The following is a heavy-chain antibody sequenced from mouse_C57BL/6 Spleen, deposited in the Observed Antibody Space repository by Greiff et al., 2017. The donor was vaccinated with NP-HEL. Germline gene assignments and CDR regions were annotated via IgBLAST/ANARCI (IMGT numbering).Heavy chain of an antibody. D-gene: IGHD1-1*01. CDR2: FYPGSGST. V-gene: IGHV1-62-2*01. Sequence: VQLQQSGAELVKPGASVKLSCKASGYTFTEYTIHWVKQRSGQGLEWIGWFYPGSGSTKYNEKFKDKATLTADKSSSTVYMKLRRLTSADSAVYFCAGKNYYGSEGWFAYWGQGTLVTVSA. CDR3: AGKNYYGSEGWFAY. CDR1: GYTFTEYT. J-gene: IGHJ3*01.